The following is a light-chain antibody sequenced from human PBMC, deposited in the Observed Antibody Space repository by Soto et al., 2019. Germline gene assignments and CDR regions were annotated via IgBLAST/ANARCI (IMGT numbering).Light chain of an antibody. CDR2: KVS. CDR3: LQGTHWPWT. CDR1: QSLVHSDGNTY. J-gene: IGKJ1*01. Sequence: DVVMTQSPLSLPVTLGQPSSISCRSSQSLVHSDGNTYLNWLQQRPGQSPRRLIYKVSNRDSGVPDRFSGSGSGTDFTLKISRVEAEDVGSYYCLQGTHWPWTFGQGTKVEVK. V-gene: IGKV2-30*02.